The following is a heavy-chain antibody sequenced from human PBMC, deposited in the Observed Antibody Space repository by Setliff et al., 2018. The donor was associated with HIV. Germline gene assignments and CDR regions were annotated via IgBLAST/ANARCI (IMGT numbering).Heavy chain of an antibody. Sequence: PSETLSLTCTVSGVAISSYYWSWIRQPPGKGLEWIGYIYSSGSTNYNPSLKSRVSISVDTSKNQLSLKLNSLTAADTAVYYCARDPGGLYCRSTTCQGGCFDPWGQGTLVTVSS. D-gene: IGHD2-2*01. CDR3: ARDPGGLYCRSTTCQGGCFDP. J-gene: IGHJ5*02. CDR2: IYSSGST. V-gene: IGHV4-59*01. CDR1: GVAISSYY.